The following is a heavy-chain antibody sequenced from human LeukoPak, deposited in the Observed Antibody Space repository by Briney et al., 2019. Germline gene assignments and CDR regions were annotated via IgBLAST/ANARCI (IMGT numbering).Heavy chain of an antibody. J-gene: IGHJ5*01. D-gene: IGHD2-8*01. Sequence: SETLSLTCSVSGDYISSFYWTWIRQPPGKGLEWIGNIHYSGNSNYNPSLKSRVTISIDTSRKQFFLKLSSVTAADTAVYYCVLAPNSNWFDFWGQGTQVTVSS. CDR1: GDYISSFY. CDR3: VLAPNSNWFDF. V-gene: IGHV4-59*08. CDR2: IHYSGNS.